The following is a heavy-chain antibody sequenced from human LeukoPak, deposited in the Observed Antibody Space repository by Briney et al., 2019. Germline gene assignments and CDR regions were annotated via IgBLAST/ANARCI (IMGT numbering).Heavy chain of an antibody. V-gene: IGHV1-8*01. CDR2: MNPNSGNT. CDR1: GYTFSSYD. CDR3: ARDETKDGYSYGYIGY. D-gene: IGHD5-18*01. J-gene: IGHJ4*02. Sequence: ASVKVSCKASGYTFSSYDINWVRQATGQGLEWMGWMNPNSGNTGYAQKFQGRVTMTRNTSISTAYMELSSLRSEDTAVYYCARDETKDGYSYGYIGYWGQGTLVTVSS.